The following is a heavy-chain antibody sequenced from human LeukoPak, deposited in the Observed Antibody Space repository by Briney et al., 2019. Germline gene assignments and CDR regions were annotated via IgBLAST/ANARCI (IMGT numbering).Heavy chain of an antibody. D-gene: IGHD5-18*01. CDR2: TNPKSGTT. CDR1: GYTFTGYY. CDR3: ARDDGYSSGFTSSAEYFHH. Sequence: ASVKVSCKAFGYTFTGYYIHWVRQAPGQGLEWMGWTNPKSGTTNYAQKFQGRVTMTRGTSITTAYMELRRLRSDDTAVYYCARDDGYSSGFTSSAEYFHHWGQGTLVTVSS. J-gene: IGHJ1*01. V-gene: IGHV1-2*02.